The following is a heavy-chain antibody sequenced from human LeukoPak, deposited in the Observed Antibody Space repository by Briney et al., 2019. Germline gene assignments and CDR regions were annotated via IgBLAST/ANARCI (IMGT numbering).Heavy chain of an antibody. Sequence: PGGSLRLSCAASGFTFSGYAMSWVRQAPGKGLEWVSAISGSGGSTYYADSVKGRFTISRDDSKNTLYLQMDSLRGEDTAVYYCAKAPPSGIAAAGLYYSAYWGQGTLVTASS. J-gene: IGHJ4*02. CDR3: AKAPPSGIAAAGLYYSAY. V-gene: IGHV3-23*01. D-gene: IGHD6-13*01. CDR1: GFTFSGYA. CDR2: ISGSGGST.